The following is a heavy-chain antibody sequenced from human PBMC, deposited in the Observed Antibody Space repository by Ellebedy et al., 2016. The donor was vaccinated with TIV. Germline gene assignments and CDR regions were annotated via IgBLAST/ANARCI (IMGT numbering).Heavy chain of an antibody. CDR3: ARRDTWGQNYFDY. J-gene: IGHJ4*02. V-gene: IGHV1-2*02. CDR1: GYTFTGYY. CDR2: INPNSGGT. D-gene: IGHD3-16*02. Sequence: AASVKVSCKASGYTFTGYYMHWVRQAPGQGLEWMGWINPNSGGTNYAQKLQGRVTMTRDTSISTAYMELSRLRSDDTAVYYCARRDTWGQNYFDYWGQGTLVTVSS.